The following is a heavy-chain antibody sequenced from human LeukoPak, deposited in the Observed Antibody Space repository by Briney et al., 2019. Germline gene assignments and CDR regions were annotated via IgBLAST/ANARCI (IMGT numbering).Heavy chain of an antibody. V-gene: IGHV4-34*01. CDR3: ARHRAGGSSWFYYFDY. D-gene: IGHD6-13*01. Sequence: SETLSLTCAVYGGSFSGYYWSWIRQPPGKGLEWIGEINHSGSTNYNPSFKSRVTISVDTSKNQFSLKLSSVTAADTAVYYCARHRAGGSSWFYYFDYWGQGTLVTVSS. CDR2: INHSGST. J-gene: IGHJ4*02. CDR1: GGSFSGYY.